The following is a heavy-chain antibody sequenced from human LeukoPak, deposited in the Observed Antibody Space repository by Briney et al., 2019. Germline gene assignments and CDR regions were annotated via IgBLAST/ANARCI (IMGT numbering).Heavy chain of an antibody. CDR2: ISWISGSI. CDR3: AKATRSIVPKGDAFDI. D-gene: IGHD1-26*01. V-gene: IGHV3-9*03. CDR1: GFTFDDYA. Sequence: PGRSLRLSCAASGFTFDDYAMHWVRHAPGKGLEWVSGISWISGSIGYADSVKGRFNISRDNAKNSLYLQMNSLRAEDMALYYCAKATRSIVPKGDAFDIWGQGTMVTVSS. J-gene: IGHJ3*02.